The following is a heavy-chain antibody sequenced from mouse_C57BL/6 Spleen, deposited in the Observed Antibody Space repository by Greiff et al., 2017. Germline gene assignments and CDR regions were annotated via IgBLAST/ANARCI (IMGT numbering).Heavy chain of an antibody. D-gene: IGHD2-3*01. Sequence: QVQLQQPGAELVRPGSSVKLSCKASGYTFTSYWMAWVKQRPGQGLEWIGNIYPSDSETHYNQKFKDKATLTVDKSSSTAYMQLSSLTSEDSAVYYCARGYYYFDYWGQGTTLTVSS. J-gene: IGHJ2*01. CDR2: IYPSDSET. V-gene: IGHV1-61*01. CDR3: ARGYYYFDY. CDR1: GYTFTSYW.